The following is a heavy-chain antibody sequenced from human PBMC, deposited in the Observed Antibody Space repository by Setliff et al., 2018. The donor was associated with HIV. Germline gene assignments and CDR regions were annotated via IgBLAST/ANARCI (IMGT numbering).Heavy chain of an antibody. CDR1: GYTFINYD. D-gene: IGHD5-18*01. CDR3: ARGNTAMVYPYYYGMDV. J-gene: IGHJ6*02. V-gene: IGHV1-3*01. Sequence: GASVKVSCKASGYTFINYDIYWVRQTTGQGLEWMGWINAGNGNTKYSQKFQGRVTITADESTGTAYMELSSLRSEDAAVYYCARGNTAMVYPYYYGMDVWGQGTTVTV. CDR2: INAGNGNT.